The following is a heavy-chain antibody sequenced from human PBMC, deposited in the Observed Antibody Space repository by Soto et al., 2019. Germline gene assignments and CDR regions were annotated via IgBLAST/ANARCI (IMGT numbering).Heavy chain of an antibody. CDR2: TRNKANSYTT. CDR3: AIQLGEIY. J-gene: IGHJ4*02. Sequence: GGSLRLSCAASGFTFSDHYMDWVRQAPGKGLEWVGRTRNKANSYTTEYAASVKGRFTISRDDSKNSLYLQMNSLKTEDTAVYYCAIQLGEIYWGQGTLVTVSS. CDR1: GFTFSDHY. D-gene: IGHD3-10*01. V-gene: IGHV3-72*01.